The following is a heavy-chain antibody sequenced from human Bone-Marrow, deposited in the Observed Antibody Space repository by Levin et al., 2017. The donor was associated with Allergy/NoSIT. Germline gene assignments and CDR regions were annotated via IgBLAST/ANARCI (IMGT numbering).Heavy chain of an antibody. CDR1: GFTLSQYW. CDR3: AGDSFSTSSGLDYYYGLDV. CDR2: ITAAGRDQ. J-gene: IGHJ6*02. V-gene: IGHV3-7*01. Sequence: GGSLRLSCAASGFTLSQYWMTWVRQAPGKGLEWLSPITAAGRDQSYVDSLKGRFSISRDNTRKSVSLQISNLRAEDTAVYYCAGDSFSTSSGLDYYYGLDVWGQGTTVTV. D-gene: IGHD2-2*01.